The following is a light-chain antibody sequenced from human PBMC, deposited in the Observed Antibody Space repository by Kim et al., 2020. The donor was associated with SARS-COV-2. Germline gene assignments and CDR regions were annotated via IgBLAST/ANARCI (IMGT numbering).Light chain of an antibody. CDR1: NIGSKS. CDR2: YDS. V-gene: IGLV3-21*04. CDR3: QVWDSSSDHSS. Sequence: SYELTRPPSVSVAPGKTARITCGGNNIGSKSVHWYQQKPGQAPVLVIYYDSDRPSGIPERFSGSNSGNTATLTISRVEAGDEADYYCQVWDSSSDHSSFGGGTKLTVL. J-gene: IGLJ2*01.